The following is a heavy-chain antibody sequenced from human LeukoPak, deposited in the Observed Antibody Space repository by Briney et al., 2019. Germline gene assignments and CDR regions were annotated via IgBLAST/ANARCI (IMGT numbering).Heavy chain of an antibody. V-gene: IGHV3-48*04. CDR3: ARAVLKHPLHHADLYYFDY. CDR1: GITFSSHG. Sequence: GGSLRLSCAASGITFSSHGMHWVRQAPGKGLEWVSYISSSGSTIYYADSVKGRFTISRDNAKDSLYLQMNSLRAEDTAVYYCARAVLKHPLHHADLYYFDYWGQGTLVTVSS. D-gene: IGHD2-2*01. CDR2: ISSSGSTI. J-gene: IGHJ4*02.